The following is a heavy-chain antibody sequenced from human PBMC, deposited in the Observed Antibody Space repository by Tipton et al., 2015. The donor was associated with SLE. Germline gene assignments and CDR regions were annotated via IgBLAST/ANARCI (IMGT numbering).Heavy chain of an antibody. J-gene: IGHJ1*01. V-gene: IGHV3-23*03. CDR1: GFTFSDYA. CDR2: TYTGGSST. CDR3: ARVYYDSSGLH. D-gene: IGHD3-22*01. Sequence: SLRLSCAASGFTFSDYAFSWVRQAPGKGLQWVAVTYTGGSSTYYADSVKGRFTISRDNSKNTLYLHMNSLRAEDTAVYYCARVYYDSSGLHWGQGTLVTVSS.